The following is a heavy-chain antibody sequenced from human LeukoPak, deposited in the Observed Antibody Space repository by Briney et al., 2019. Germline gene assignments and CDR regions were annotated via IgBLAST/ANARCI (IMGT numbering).Heavy chain of an antibody. V-gene: IGHV1-3*01. CDR1: GYTFTSYA. Sequence: ASVKVSCKASGYTFTSYAMHWVRQAPGQRLEWMGWINAGNGNTKYSQKFQGRVTMTRDTSTSTVYMELSSLRSEDTAVYYCARAGDHQELVGMDVWGQGTTVTVSS. D-gene: IGHD7-27*01. J-gene: IGHJ6*02. CDR3: ARAGDHQELVGMDV. CDR2: INAGNGNT.